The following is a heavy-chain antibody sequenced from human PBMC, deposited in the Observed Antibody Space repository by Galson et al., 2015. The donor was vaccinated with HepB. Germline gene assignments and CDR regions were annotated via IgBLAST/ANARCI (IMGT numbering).Heavy chain of an antibody. J-gene: IGHJ6*03. D-gene: IGHD1-26*01. CDR3: ARDGSPDSGKYDYYYMDV. CDR1: GFTFRSYA. Sequence: SLRLSCAASGFTFRSYAMHWVRQAPGKGLEWVAVISYDGSNKYYADSVKGRFTMSRDNSKNTLYVQMNSLRAEDTAVYHCARDGSPDSGKYDYYYMDVWGKGTTVTVSS. CDR2: ISYDGSNK. V-gene: IGHV3-30-3*01.